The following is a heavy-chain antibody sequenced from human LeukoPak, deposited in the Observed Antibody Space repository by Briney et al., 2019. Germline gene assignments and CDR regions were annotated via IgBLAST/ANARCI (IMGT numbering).Heavy chain of an antibody. CDR3: ARVPAGPYYYYYYYMDV. Sequence: SETLSLTCTVSGGSISSYYWSWIRQPAGKGLEWIGRIYTSGSTNYNPSLKSRVTMSVDTSKNQFSLKLSSVTAADTAVYYCARVPAGPYYYYYYYMDVWGKGTTVTVSS. CDR2: IYTSGST. J-gene: IGHJ6*03. V-gene: IGHV4-4*07. CDR1: GGSISSYY. D-gene: IGHD6-19*01.